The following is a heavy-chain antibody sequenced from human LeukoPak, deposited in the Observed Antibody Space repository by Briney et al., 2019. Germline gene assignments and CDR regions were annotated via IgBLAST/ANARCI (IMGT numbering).Heavy chain of an antibody. CDR1: GFTFSNAW. CDR3: ARDPGSRFAVVTTQADF. CDR2: ISSSSYSI. J-gene: IGHJ4*02. V-gene: IGHV3-21*01. D-gene: IGHD2-21*01. Sequence: KTGGSLRLSCAASGFTFSNAWMSWVRQAPGKGLEWVSSISSSSYSIYYADSVKGRFTISRDNAKNSLYLQMNSLRAEDTAVYYCARDPGSRFAVVTTQADFWGQGTLVTVSS.